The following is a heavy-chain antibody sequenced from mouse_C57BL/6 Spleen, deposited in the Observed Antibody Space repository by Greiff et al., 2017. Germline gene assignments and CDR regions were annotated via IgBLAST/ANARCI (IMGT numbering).Heavy chain of an antibody. CDR1: GYAFTNYL. V-gene: IGHV1-54*01. D-gene: IGHD3-2*02. Sequence: VKLMESGAELVRPGTSVKVSCKASGYAFTNYLIEWVKQRPGQGLEWIGVINPGSGGTNYNEKFKGKATLTADKSSSTAYMQLSSLTSEDSAVYFCARQLRSLDYWGQGTTLTVSS. CDR2: INPGSGGT. J-gene: IGHJ2*01. CDR3: ARQLRSLDY.